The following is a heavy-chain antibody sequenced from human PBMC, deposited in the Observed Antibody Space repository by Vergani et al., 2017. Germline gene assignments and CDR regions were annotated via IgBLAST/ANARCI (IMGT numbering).Heavy chain of an antibody. V-gene: IGHV3-23*01. CDR3: AKDVDPYDSSGYYDY. Sequence: ELQLLESGGGLVQPGGSLRLSCAASGFTFSSYAMSWVGQAPGKGREGVSAISGRGGSTNYADSVKGRFTIARDNSKNTLYLQMNSLRAEDTAVYYCAKDVDPYDSSGYYDYWGQGTLVTVSS. D-gene: IGHD3-22*01. CDR2: ISGRGGST. J-gene: IGHJ4*02. CDR1: GFTFSSYA.